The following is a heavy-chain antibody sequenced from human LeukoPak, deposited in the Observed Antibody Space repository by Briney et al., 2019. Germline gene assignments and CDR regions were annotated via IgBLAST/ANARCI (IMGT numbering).Heavy chain of an antibody. Sequence: PGGSLRLSCAASGFTFSSYWMSWVRQAPGKGLEWVANIRQDGSEKYYVDSVKGQFTISRDNAKNSLYLQMTSLRAEDTAVYYCARENRSTSCCLDYWGQGTLVTVSS. V-gene: IGHV3-7*01. CDR3: ARENRSTSCCLDY. CDR1: GFTFSSYW. J-gene: IGHJ4*02. D-gene: IGHD2-2*01. CDR2: IRQDGSEK.